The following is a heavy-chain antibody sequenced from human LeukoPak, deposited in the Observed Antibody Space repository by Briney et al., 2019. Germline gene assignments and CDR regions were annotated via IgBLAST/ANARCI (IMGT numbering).Heavy chain of an antibody. J-gene: IGHJ4*02. CDR1: GFTFSNYS. D-gene: IGHD3-9*01. CDR3: ARDRGADILTAYSSGDY. V-gene: IGHV3-30-3*01. Sequence: GGSLRLSCTASGFTFSNYSLHWVRQAPGKGLEWVAVISYDGNNKYYADSVKGRFTISRDNSKNTLYLQMNSLRAEDTAVYYCARDRGADILTAYSSGDYWGQGTLVTVSS. CDR2: ISYDGNNK.